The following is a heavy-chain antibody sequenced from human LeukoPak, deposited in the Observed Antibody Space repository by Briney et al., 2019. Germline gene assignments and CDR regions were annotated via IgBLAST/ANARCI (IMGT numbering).Heavy chain of an antibody. J-gene: IGHJ6*02. D-gene: IGHD2-8*01. CDR2: ISAYNGNT. Sequence: GASVKVPCKASGYTFTSYGISWVRQAPGQGLEWMGWISAYNGNTNYAQKLQGRVTMTTDTSTSTAYMELRSLRSEDTAVYYCAGMRRPHPYYYYGMDVWGQGTTVTVSS. CDR1: GYTFTSYG. V-gene: IGHV1-18*01. CDR3: AGMRRPHPYYYYGMDV.